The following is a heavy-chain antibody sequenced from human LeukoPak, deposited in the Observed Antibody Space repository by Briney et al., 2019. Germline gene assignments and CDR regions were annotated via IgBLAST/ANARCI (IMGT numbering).Heavy chain of an antibody. CDR3: AKGSKAVLITRDHYMDV. J-gene: IGHJ6*03. D-gene: IGHD3-16*01. CDR1: GFTFSSYG. V-gene: IGHV3-30*18. CDR2: ISYDGSIK. Sequence: PGGSLRLSCEGSGFTFSSYGMHWVRQAPGKGLEWVAIISYDGSIKYYADSVKGRFTVSRDTSKNTLYLQMNSLRAEDTAVYYCAKGSKAVLITRDHYMDVWGTGTTVTISS.